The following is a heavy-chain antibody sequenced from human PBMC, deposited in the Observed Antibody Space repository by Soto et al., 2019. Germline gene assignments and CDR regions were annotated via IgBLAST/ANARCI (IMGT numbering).Heavy chain of an antibody. V-gene: IGHV4-31*03. CDR1: GGSISSGGYY. CDR2: IYYSGST. CDR3: ARDRFSTSRYGMDV. Sequence: QVQLQESGPGLVKPSQTLSLTCTVSGGSISSGGYYWSWIRQHPGKGLEWIGYIYYSGSTYYNPSLKRRVTISVDTSKNQFSLKLSSVTAADTAVYYCARDRFSTSRYGMDVWGQGTTVTVSS. J-gene: IGHJ6*02. D-gene: IGHD2-2*01.